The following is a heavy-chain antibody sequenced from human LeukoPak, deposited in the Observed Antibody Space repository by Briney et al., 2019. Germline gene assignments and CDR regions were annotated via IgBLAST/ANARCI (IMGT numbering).Heavy chain of an antibody. V-gene: IGHV3-30*04. D-gene: IGHD3-22*01. CDR1: GFTFSSYA. J-gene: IGHJ4*02. CDR2: ISYAGSNK. CDR3: ARPYYYDSSGYYHPNFDY. Sequence: QPGRSLRLSCAASGFTFSSYAMHWVRQAPGKGLEWVAVISYAGSNKYYADSAKGRFTISRDNSKNTLYLQMNSLRAEDTAVYYCARPYYYDSSGYYHPNFDYWGQGTLVTVSS.